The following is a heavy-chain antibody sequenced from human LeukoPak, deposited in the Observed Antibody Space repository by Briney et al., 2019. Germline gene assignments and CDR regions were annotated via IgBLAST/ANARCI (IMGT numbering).Heavy chain of an antibody. V-gene: IGHV3-30*18. D-gene: IGHD3-9*01. CDR1: GFTFSSYG. CDR3: AKDSQPNFDILTG. Sequence: GRSLRLSCAASGFTFSSYGMHWVRQAPGKGLEWVAVISYDGSNKYYADSVKGRFTISRDNSKSTLYLQMNSLRAEDTAVYYCAKDSQPNFDILTGWGQGTLVTVSS. J-gene: IGHJ4*02. CDR2: ISYDGSNK.